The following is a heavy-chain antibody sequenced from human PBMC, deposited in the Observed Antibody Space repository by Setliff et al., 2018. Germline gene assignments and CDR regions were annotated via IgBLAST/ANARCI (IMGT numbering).Heavy chain of an antibody. CDR3: ARDVFDFRTGQAGP. J-gene: IGHJ5*02. CDR2: INQGGSDQ. Sequence: PGGSLRLSCSASGFTFSSLWMAWVRQAPGKGLEWVANINQGGSDQFYVESVKDRFTISRDNAKNSLYLQMNSLRVEDTAVYYCARDVFDFRTGQAGPWGQGTQVTVSS. CDR1: GFTFSSLW. D-gene: IGHD3-3*01. V-gene: IGHV3-7*01.